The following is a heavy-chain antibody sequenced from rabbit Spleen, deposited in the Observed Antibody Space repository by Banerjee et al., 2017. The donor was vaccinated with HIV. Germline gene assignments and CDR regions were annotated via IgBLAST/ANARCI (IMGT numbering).Heavy chain of an antibody. CDR2: INTATGKA. Sequence: QEQLEESGGGLVKPEGSLTLTCKASGFSFSDRDVMCWVRQAPGKGLEWIACINTATGKAVYASWAKGRFVMSRTSSTTVTLQMTSLTAADTATYFCARDTSSSFSSYGMDLWGPGTLVTVS. D-gene: IGHD1-1*01. V-gene: IGHV1S45*01. CDR1: GFSFSDRDV. CDR3: ARDTSSSFSSYGMDL. J-gene: IGHJ6*01.